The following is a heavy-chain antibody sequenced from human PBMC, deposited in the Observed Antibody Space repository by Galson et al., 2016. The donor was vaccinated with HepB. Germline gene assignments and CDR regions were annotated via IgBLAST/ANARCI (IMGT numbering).Heavy chain of an antibody. CDR1: GFTFSSYW. J-gene: IGHJ5*02. CDR3: ARSGEPS. CDR2: INQDGIEK. Sequence: SLRLSCATSGFTFSSYWMTWVRQAPGKGLEWVANINQDGIEKYYVGSVEGRFTISRDNAKKSRYLQVDSLRAEDTAVYYWARSGEPSWGQGTLVTVSS. V-gene: IGHV3-7*01. D-gene: IGHD4-17*01.